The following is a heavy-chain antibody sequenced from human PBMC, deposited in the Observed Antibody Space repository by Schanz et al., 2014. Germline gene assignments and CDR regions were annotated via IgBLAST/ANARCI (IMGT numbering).Heavy chain of an antibody. Sequence: VQLLQFGGGVVQPGRSLRLSCAASGFTFSSYAMHWVRQAPGKGLEWVSGISGSGGSTYYADSVKGRFTVSRDSGQNSLYLQMNSLRAGDTAVYYCARGTDWNLHYWGQGALVTVSS. V-gene: IGHV3-23*01. J-gene: IGHJ4*02. CDR2: ISGSGGST. D-gene: IGHD1-1*01. CDR1: GFTFSSYA. CDR3: ARGTDWNLHY.